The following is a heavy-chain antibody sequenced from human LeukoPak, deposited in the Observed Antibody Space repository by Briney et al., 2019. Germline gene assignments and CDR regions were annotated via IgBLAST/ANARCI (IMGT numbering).Heavy chain of an antibody. CDR2: ISSSSSYI. CDR3: ARELRQIAAAKINWFDP. V-gene: IGHV3-21*01. D-gene: IGHD6-13*01. Sequence: GGSLRLSCAASGFTFSSYSMNWVRQAPGKGLEWVSSISSSSSYIYYADSVKGRFTISRDNAKNSLYLQMNSLRAEDTTVYYCARELRQIAAAKINWFDPWGQGTLVTVSS. CDR1: GFTFSSYS. J-gene: IGHJ5*02.